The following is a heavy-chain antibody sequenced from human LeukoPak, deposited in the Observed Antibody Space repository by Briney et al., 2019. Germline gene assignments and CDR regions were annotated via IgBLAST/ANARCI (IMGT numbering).Heavy chain of an antibody. J-gene: IGHJ4*02. Sequence: GGSLRLSCAASGFTVTSNYMSWVRQAPGKGLEWVSVIYGDGSAYYADSVKGRFTISRDNSQNTVSLQMISLRAEDTAVYYCVRISSVTQTSYGHFDYWGQGTLVTVSS. CDR2: IYGDGSA. V-gene: IGHV3-53*01. CDR3: VRISSVTQTSYGHFDY. CDR1: GFTVTSNY. D-gene: IGHD3-16*01.